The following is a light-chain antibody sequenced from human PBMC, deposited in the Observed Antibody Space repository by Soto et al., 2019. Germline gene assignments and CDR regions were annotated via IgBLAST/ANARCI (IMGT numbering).Light chain of an antibody. J-gene: IGLJ1*01. CDR2: DVD. CDR3: CSFAATQNFV. Sequence: QSALTQPRSVSGSPGQSVTISCTGTISDIGGYNYVSWYRQHPGKAPQLMIYDVDKRPSGVPDRFSASKSGNMASLTISGLQAEDEADYYCCSFAATQNFVFGSGTKLTVL. CDR1: ISDIGGYNY. V-gene: IGLV2-11*01.